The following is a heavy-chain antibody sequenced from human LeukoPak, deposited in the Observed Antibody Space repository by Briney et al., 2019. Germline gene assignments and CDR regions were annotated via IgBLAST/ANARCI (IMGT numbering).Heavy chain of an antibody. V-gene: IGHV4-59*01. Sequence: SETLSLTCAVSGASINDFYWTWIRQPPGKGLEWIGYVYYGGSTNYNPSLKSRVSMSVDTSKNQFSLTLTSVTVADTAFYYCARGGIRGYSAFDNLDFWGLGTHVIVSA. CDR2: VYYGGST. CDR1: GASINDFY. D-gene: IGHD5-12*01. CDR3: ARGGIRGYSAFDNLDF. J-gene: IGHJ4*02.